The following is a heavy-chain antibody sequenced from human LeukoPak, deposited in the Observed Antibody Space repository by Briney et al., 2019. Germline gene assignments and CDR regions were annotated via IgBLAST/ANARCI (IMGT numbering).Heavy chain of an antibody. D-gene: IGHD2/OR15-2a*01. J-gene: IGHJ4*02. Sequence: GGSLRLSCAASGFTFDDYAMHWVRHAPGKGLEWVSLISGDGGSTYYADSVKGRFTISRDNSKNSLYLQMNSLRTEDTALYYCASALYGSFDYWGQGTLVTVSS. V-gene: IGHV3-43*02. CDR3: ASALYGSFDY. CDR1: GFTFDDYA. CDR2: ISGDGGST.